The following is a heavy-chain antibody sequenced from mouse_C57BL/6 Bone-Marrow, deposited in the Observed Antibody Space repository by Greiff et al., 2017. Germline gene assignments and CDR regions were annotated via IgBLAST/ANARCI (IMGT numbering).Heavy chain of an antibody. V-gene: IGHV1-59*01. Sequence: QVQLQQPGAELVRPGTSVKLSCKASGYTFTSYWMHWVKQRPGQGLEWIGVIDPSDSYTNYNQKFKGKATLTVDTSSSTAYMQLSSLTSEDSAVYYCARYSPWVAYWGQGTLVTVSA. CDR3: ARYSPWVAY. CDR2: IDPSDSYT. J-gene: IGHJ3*01. CDR1: GYTFTSYW. D-gene: IGHD2-12*01.